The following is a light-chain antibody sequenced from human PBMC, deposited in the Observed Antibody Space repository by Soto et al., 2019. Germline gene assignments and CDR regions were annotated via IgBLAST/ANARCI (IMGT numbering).Light chain of an antibody. CDR1: QGISSY. Sequence: IQLTQSPSSLSASVGDRVTITCRASQGISSYLNWYQQKPGKAPKLLIYAASSLQSGVPSRFSGSGSGTDFTLTISSLQPEDFATYYCQQSYSTPWTFGQGTKVDMK. CDR2: AAS. J-gene: IGKJ1*01. V-gene: IGKV1-39*01. CDR3: QQSYSTPWT.